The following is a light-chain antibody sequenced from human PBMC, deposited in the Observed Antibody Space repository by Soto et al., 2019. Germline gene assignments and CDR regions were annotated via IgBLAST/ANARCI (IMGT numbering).Light chain of an antibody. CDR3: QQYHSDRAS. J-gene: IGKJ1*01. CDR1: QGISSF. Sequence: DIQMTQSPSSLSASVGDRVTITCRASQGISSFLAWFQQKPGKAPKSLIYDASTLQSGVSSRFSGRGSDTHFTLTISSLQPEDFATYYCQQYHSDRASFGQGTKVEIK. V-gene: IGKV1-16*01. CDR2: DAS.